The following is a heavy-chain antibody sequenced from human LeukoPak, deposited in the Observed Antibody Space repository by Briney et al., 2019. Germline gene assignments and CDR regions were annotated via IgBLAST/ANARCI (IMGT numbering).Heavy chain of an antibody. CDR3: ARARIAAAVLDY. CDR1: GYNFITYG. D-gene: IGHD6-6*01. CDR2: INPYHGKT. J-gene: IGHJ4*02. Sequence: ASVKVSCKASGYNFITYGFSWVRQAPGQGLEWMGWINPYHGKTKYAQKFQGRVTMTTDTSTNTAHMELRSLTSDDTAVYFCARARIAAAVLDYWGQGTLVTVSS. V-gene: IGHV1-18*01.